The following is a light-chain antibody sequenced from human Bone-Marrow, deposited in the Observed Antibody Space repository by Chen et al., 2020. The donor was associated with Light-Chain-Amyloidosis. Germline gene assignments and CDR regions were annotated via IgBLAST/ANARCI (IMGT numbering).Light chain of an antibody. CDR1: HDINIY. J-gene: IGKJ4*01. Sequence: DIQMTQSPSSLSASVGARVTITCQASHDINIYLNWYQQKAGRAPNLLIFDASNLERGVPSRFSGSGSGTFFTLNISSLQTEDVARYYCQQCDSLPLTFGGGTKVEI. CDR3: QQCDSLPLT. CDR2: DAS. V-gene: IGKV1-33*01.